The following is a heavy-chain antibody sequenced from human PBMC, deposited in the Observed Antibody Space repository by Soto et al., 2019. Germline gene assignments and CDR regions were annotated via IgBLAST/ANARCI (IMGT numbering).Heavy chain of an antibody. CDR2: ISPYNGNT. V-gene: IGHV1-18*01. CDR3: ARDQTKWLTDAFDI. J-gene: IGHJ3*02. CDR1: GYTFISYG. Sequence: HVQLVQSGAEVKKPGASLKVSCKASGYTFISYGVSWVRQAPGQGLEWLGWISPYNGNTNYAQKCQRRITMTTDTSTRTVYMDLRSLRTDDTAVYYCARDQTKWLTDAFDIWGQGTMVVVSS. D-gene: IGHD5-12*01.